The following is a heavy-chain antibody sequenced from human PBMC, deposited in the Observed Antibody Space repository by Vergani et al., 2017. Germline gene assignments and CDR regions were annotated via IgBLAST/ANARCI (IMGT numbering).Heavy chain of an antibody. CDR1: GYTFTRYA. V-gene: IGHV1-3*01. CDR2: INDGNGDT. J-gene: IGHJ6*03. D-gene: IGHD6-13*01. Sequence: QVQLVQSGAEVKKPGASVKVSCKASGYTFTRYAMHWVRQAPGQRLEWMGWINDGNGDTKYSQKFQGRVTITRDISASTAYMELSSVTAADTAVYYCARDRWGSSITGSYYYYYMDVWGKGTTVTVSS. CDR3: ARDRWGSSITGSYYYYYMDV.